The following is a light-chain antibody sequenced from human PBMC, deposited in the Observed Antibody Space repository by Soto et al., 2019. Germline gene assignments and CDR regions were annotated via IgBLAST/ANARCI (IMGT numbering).Light chain of an antibody. J-gene: IGKJ1*01. CDR3: QQYNNWPIT. V-gene: IGKV3-15*01. Sequence: IVLMQSSAPPSVFPGERATLSCRASHSVSSNLAWYQQKPGQAPRLLIYGAPTRATGIPARFSGCGSGTEFTLTISSLQSEDFAVYYCQQYNNWPITFGLGTKVDIK. CDR2: GAP. CDR1: HSVSSN.